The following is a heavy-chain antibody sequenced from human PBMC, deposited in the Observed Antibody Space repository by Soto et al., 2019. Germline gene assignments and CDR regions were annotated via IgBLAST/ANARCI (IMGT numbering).Heavy chain of an antibody. CDR1: GFTFSDYY. V-gene: IGHV3-11*06. J-gene: IGHJ4*02. CDR3: ARVSGRRERYSSSSAGYFDY. D-gene: IGHD6-6*01. Sequence: GVSLRLSCSASGFTFSDYYMSWIRQAPGKGLEWVSYISSSSSYTNYADSVKGRFTISRDNAKNSLYLQMNSLRAEDTAVYYCARVSGRRERYSSSSAGYFDYWGQGNLVTVSS. CDR2: ISSSSSYT.